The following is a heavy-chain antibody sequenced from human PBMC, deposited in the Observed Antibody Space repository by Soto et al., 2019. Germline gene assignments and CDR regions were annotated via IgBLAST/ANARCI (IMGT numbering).Heavy chain of an antibody. V-gene: IGHV5-10-1*01. J-gene: IGHJ5*01. CDR1: GYSFSTYW. CDR2: IDPSDSYT. D-gene: IGHD2-8*01. CDR3: AMHFFRGFCTSPVCYTFES. Sequence: GESLKISCEGSGYSFSTYWISWVRQLPGKAPKWMGSIDPSDSYTNYSPSFQGHVTISADKSVSTASLQWSSLKASDTAMYYCAMHFFRGFCTSPVCYTFESWGQGSPVTVSS.